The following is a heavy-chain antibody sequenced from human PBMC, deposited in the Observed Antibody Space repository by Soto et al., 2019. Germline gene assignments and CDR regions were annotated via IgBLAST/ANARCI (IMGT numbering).Heavy chain of an antibody. CDR1: DGSISSYY. CDR2: IYTSGST. J-gene: IGHJ6*02. Sequence: SETLSLTCTVSDGSISSYYWSWIRQPAGKGLECIGRIYTSGSTNYNPSLKSRVTMSVDTSKNQFSLKLSSVTAADTAVYYCARDREYCSSTSCPGSNYGMDVWGQGTTVTVSS. CDR3: ARDREYCSSTSCPGSNYGMDV. D-gene: IGHD2-2*01. V-gene: IGHV4-4*07.